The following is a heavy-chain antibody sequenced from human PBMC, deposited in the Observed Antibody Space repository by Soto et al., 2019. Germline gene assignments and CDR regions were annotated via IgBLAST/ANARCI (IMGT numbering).Heavy chain of an antibody. D-gene: IGHD6-19*01. CDR2: ISYDGSNK. V-gene: IGHV3-30*18. CDR1: GFTFSSYG. Sequence: ESVGGVVPPGRSLRLSCAASGFTFSSYGMHWVRQAPGKGLEWVAVISYDGSNKYYADSVKGRFTISRDNSKNTLYLQMNSLRAEDTAVYYCAKDIYSSGWYCFDYWGQGTLVTVSS. CDR3: AKDIYSSGWYCFDY. J-gene: IGHJ4*02.